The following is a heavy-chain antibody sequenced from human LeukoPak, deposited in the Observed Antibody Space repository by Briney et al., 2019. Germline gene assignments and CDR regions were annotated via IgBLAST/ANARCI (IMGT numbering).Heavy chain of an antibody. D-gene: IGHD6-19*01. CDR2: MYYSGST. CDR1: GGSISISNYY. Sequence: PSETLSLTCSVPGGSISISNYYWGWIRQPPGKGLEWIGSMYYSGSTYYNPSLKSRVTISVDTSKNQFSLKLSSVTAADTAVYYCARLDRYSSGWGDYWGQGTLVTVSS. J-gene: IGHJ4*02. CDR3: ARLDRYSSGWGDY. V-gene: IGHV4-39*01.